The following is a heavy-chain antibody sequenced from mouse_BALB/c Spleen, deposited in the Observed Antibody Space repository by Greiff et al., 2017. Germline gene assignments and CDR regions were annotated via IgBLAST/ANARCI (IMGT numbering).Heavy chain of an antibody. Sequence: EVQLVESGPGLVKPSQSLSLTCTVTGYSITSDYAWNWIRQFPGNKLEWMGYISYSGSTSYNPSLKSRISITRDTSKNQFFLQLNSVTTEDTATYYCARSSSTMITTNAMDYWGQGTSVTVSS. V-gene: IGHV3-2*02. J-gene: IGHJ4*01. D-gene: IGHD2-4*01. CDR3: ARSSSTMITTNAMDY. CDR2: ISYSGST. CDR1: GYSITSDYA.